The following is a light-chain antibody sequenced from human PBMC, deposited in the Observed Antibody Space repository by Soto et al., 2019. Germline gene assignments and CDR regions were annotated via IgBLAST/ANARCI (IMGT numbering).Light chain of an antibody. V-gene: IGLV2-14*01. CDR1: SSDVGCYNY. Sequence: QSVLTQPASVSGSPGQSITISCTGTSSDVGCYNYVSWYQQHPGKAPKLMIFEVSSRPSGVSYRFSGSKSGNTASLTISGLQAEDEADYYCSSYTSSSTLYVFGSGTKLTVL. CDR2: EVS. J-gene: IGLJ1*01. CDR3: SSYTSSSTLYV.